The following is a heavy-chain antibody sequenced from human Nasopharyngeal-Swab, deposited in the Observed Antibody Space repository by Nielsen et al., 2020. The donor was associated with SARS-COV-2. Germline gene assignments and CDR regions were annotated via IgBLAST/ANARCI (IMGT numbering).Heavy chain of an antibody. Sequence: GGSLRLSCAASGCTFADYAMHWVRQAPGKGLEWVSGISWNSGSIGYADSVKGRFTISRDNAKNSLYLQMNSLRAEDTALYYCANLGSSGWYDAFDIWGQGTMVTVSS. J-gene: IGHJ3*02. V-gene: IGHV3-9*01. CDR1: GCTFADYA. CDR2: ISWNSGSI. D-gene: IGHD6-19*01. CDR3: ANLGSSGWYDAFDI.